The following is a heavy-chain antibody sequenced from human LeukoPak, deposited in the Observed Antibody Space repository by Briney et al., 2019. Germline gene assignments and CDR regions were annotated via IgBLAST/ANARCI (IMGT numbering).Heavy chain of an antibody. V-gene: IGHV5-51*01. CDR2: IYPGNSDT. CDR1: GYSFSTYR. CDR3: ARHGDYYYYMDV. Sequence: PGESLKISCKGSGYSFSTYRIGWVRQMPGKGLEWMGTIYPGNSDTRYSPSFQGQVTISADKSISTAYLQWSSLKASDTAMYYCARHGDYYYYMDVWGKGTTVTVSS. D-gene: IGHD7-27*01. J-gene: IGHJ6*03.